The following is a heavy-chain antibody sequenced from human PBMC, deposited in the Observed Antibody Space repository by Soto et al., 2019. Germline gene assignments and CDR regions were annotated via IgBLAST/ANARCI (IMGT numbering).Heavy chain of an antibody. Sequence: GASVKVSCKASGYTVTTYSITWVRQAPGQGLEWMGWISAHNGNINYAQKFQGRVTMTTDTSTSTAYMELRSLRSDDTAVYYCARDYRPRTNYDILTGSRLPYGRMDVWGQGTTVTVSS. CDR2: ISAHNGNI. J-gene: IGHJ6*02. CDR1: GYTVTTYS. V-gene: IGHV1-18*01. D-gene: IGHD3-9*01. CDR3: ARDYRPRTNYDILTGSRLPYGRMDV.